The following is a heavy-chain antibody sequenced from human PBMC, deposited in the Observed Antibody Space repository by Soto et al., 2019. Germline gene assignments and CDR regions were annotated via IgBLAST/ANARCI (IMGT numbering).Heavy chain of an antibody. Sequence: PGGSLRLSCAASGFSFSSDSMGWVRQAPGKGLEWVSSISSSGSFMNYADSVKGRFTISRDNAENSLYLQMSGLKDEDTAVYYCARDPPTGTTLDWADSWGQGTLVTVSS. CDR1: GFSFSSDS. CDR3: ARDPPTGTTLDWADS. V-gene: IGHV3-21*01. J-gene: IGHJ4*02. D-gene: IGHD1-7*01. CDR2: ISSSGSFM.